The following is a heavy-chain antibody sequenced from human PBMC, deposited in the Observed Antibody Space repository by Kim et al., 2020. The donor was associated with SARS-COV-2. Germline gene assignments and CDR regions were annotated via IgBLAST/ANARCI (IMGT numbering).Heavy chain of an antibody. J-gene: IGHJ4*02. CDR2: IKRNSDST. V-gene: IGHV3-20*01. CDR1: GFTFEDYG. D-gene: IGHD3-10*01. CDR3: ARGFAGGPFDI. Sequence: GGSLRLSCAASGFTFEDYGMSWARLAPGKGLEWVSGIKRNSDSTGYVDSVMGRLTISRENAKKSLYLQTTSLRADDTAVYHCARGFAGGPFDISVQG.